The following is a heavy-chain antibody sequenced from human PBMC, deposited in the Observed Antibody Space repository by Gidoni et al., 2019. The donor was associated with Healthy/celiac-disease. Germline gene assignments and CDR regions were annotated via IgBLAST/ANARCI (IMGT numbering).Heavy chain of an antibody. D-gene: IGHD2-15*01. CDR3: ARDLYGGSSGY. CDR2: INAGNGNT. J-gene: IGHJ4*02. CDR1: GYTFTSYA. Sequence: QVQLVQSGAEVKKPGASVKVSCKASGYTFTSYAMHWVRQAPGQRLEWMGWINAGNGNTKYSQKFQGRVTITRDTSASTAYMELSSLRSEDTAVYYCARDLYGGSSGYWGQGTLVTVSS. V-gene: IGHV1-3*01.